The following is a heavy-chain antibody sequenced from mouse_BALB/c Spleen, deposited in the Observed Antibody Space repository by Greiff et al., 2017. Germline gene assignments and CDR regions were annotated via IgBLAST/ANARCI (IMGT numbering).Heavy chain of an antibody. J-gene: IGHJ4*01. Sequence: EVQLVESGAELVRPGALVKLSCKASGFNIKDYYMHWVKQRPEQGLEWIGWIDPENGNTIYDPKFQGKASITADTSSNTAYLQLSSLTSEDTAVYYCARYGPYNAIDYWGQGTSVTVSA. CDR3: ARYGPYNAIDY. CDR1: GFNIKDYY. CDR2: IDPENGNT. D-gene: IGHD1-1*01. V-gene: IGHV14-1*02.